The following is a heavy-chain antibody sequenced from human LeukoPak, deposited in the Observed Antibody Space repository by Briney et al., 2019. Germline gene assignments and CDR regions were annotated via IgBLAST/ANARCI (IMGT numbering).Heavy chain of an antibody. CDR3: ARTPFAAAYLAD. J-gene: IGHJ4*02. CDR2: ISSGSSYI. Sequence: GGSLRLSCAASPLTFSGYTMNWVRQAPGKGLEWVSSISSGSSYIYYADSVKGRFTISRDNANNSLYLQMNSLAADDTAVYYCARTPFAAAYLADWGQGTLVTVSS. CDR1: PLTFSGYT. D-gene: IGHD6-13*01. V-gene: IGHV3-21*01.